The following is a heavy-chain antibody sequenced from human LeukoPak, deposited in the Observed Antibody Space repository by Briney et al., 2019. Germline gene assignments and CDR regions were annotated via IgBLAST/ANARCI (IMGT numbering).Heavy chain of an antibody. J-gene: IGHJ4*02. D-gene: IGHD3-3*01. Sequence: GGSLRLSCAASGFTFSSYSMNWVRQAPGKGLEWVSYISSSSSTIYYADSVKGRFTISRDNAKNSLYLQMNSLRAEDTAVYYCARDGGGAPFDYWGQGTLVTVSS. CDR2: ISSSSSTI. CDR1: GFTFSSYS. CDR3: ARDGGGAPFDY. V-gene: IGHV3-48*01.